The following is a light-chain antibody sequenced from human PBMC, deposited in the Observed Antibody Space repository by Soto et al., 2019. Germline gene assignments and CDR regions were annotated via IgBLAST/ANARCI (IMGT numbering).Light chain of an antibody. V-gene: IGKV1-5*01. CDR1: QSISSW. Sequence: DIQMTQSPSTLSASVGDRVTITCRASQSISSWLAWYQQKPGKAPKLLIYDASSLESGVPSRFSGSGSGTEFTLTISSLQPDDFATYYCQQYNSYGTFGQGTTVEIK. CDR2: DAS. J-gene: IGKJ1*01. CDR3: QQYNSYGT.